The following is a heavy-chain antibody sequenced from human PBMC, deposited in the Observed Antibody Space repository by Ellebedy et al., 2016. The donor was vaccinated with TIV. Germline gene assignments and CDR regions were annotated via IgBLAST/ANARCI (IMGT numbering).Heavy chain of an antibody. D-gene: IGHD1-1*01. J-gene: IGHJ4*02. Sequence: GESLKISCAASGFTFSNYSRNWVRQAPGRGLEWVSYISSSSSTIHYVNSVKGRFTITKDNAKNSLYLQMNSLRAEDTAVYYCARDENDRVRSYYDYWGQGSQATVSS. CDR3: ARDENDRVRSYYDY. CDR1: GFTFSNYS. V-gene: IGHV3-48*01. CDR2: ISSSSSTI.